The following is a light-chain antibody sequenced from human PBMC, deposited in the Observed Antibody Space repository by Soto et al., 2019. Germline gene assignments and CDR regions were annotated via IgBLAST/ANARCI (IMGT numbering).Light chain of an antibody. Sequence: EIVLTQSPGTLSLSPGERATLSCRASQSVSSSYLAWYQQKPGQAPRLLIYGASSRATGIPDRFSGSGSETDFTLTISRLEPEDFAVYYCQQYGSSPAWTFGQGTKVDIK. CDR3: QQYGSSPAWT. V-gene: IGKV3-20*01. J-gene: IGKJ1*01. CDR2: GAS. CDR1: QSVSSSY.